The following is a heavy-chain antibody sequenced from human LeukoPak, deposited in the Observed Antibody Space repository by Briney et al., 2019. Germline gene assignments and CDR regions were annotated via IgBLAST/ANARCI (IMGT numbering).Heavy chain of an antibody. J-gene: IGHJ3*02. CDR2: ISSSSNYI. D-gene: IGHD1-26*01. CDR1: GFTFSTYN. Sequence: PGGSLRLSCAASGFTFSTYNMNWVRQAPGKGLEWVSSISSSSNYIYYADSVKGRFTISRDNAKNSLYLQMNSLRAEDTDVYYCARDVGASAPDAFDIWDQGTMVTVSS. V-gene: IGHV3-21*01. CDR3: ARDVGASAPDAFDI.